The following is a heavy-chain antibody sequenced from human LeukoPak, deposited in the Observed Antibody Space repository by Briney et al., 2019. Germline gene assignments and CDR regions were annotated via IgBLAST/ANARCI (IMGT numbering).Heavy chain of an antibody. CDR2: ITWNSGSI. D-gene: IGHD1-26*01. Sequence: GRSLRLSCAASGFTFDDYAMHWVRQAPGKGLEWVSGITWNSGSIGYADSVKGRFTISRDNAKKSFHLQMNSLRAEDTALYYCALGARGSYELDYWGQGTLVTVSS. V-gene: IGHV3-9*01. CDR3: ALGARGSYELDY. CDR1: GFTFDDYA. J-gene: IGHJ4*02.